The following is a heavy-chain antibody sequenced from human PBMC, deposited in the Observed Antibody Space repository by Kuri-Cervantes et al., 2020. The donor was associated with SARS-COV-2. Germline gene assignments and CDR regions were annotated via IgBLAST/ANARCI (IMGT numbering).Heavy chain of an antibody. CDR2: IYHSGST. Sequence: SETLSLTCTVSGGSISSHYWGWIRQPPGKGLEWIGSIYHSGSTYYNPSLKSRVTISVDTSKNQFSLKLSSVTAADTAVYYCARTGDLLNYYYYYMDVWGKGTTVTVSS. D-gene: IGHD7-27*01. CDR1: GGSISSHY. V-gene: IGHV4-38-2*02. CDR3: ARTGDLLNYYYYYMDV. J-gene: IGHJ6*03.